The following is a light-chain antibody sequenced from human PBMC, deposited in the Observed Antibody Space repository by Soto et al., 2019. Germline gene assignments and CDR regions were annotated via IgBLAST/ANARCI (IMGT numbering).Light chain of an antibody. CDR2: KAS. Sequence: DIQMTQSPSTLSASVGDRVTITCRASQRISSWLAWYQQKPGKAPKLLIYKASILESGVPSRFSGSGSGTEFTLTINSLQPDDFATYYCQQYNSFSLTFGGGTKVEIK. CDR3: QQYNSFSLT. V-gene: IGKV1-5*03. J-gene: IGKJ4*01. CDR1: QRISSW.